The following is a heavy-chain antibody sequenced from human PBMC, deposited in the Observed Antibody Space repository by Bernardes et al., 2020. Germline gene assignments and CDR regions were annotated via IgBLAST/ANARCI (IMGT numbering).Heavy chain of an antibody. J-gene: IGHJ4*02. CDR1: GFTFGDYA. CDR2: IRSKAYGGTT. CDR3: TRDLIVRGRITMVRGVILPGV. Sequence: GGSLRLSCTASGFTFGDYAMSWFRQAPGKGLEWVGFIRSKAYGGTTEYAASVKGRFTISRDDSKSIAYLQMNSLKTEDTAVYYCTRDLIVRGRITMVRGVILPGVWGQGTLVTVSS. D-gene: IGHD3-10*01. V-gene: IGHV3-49*03.